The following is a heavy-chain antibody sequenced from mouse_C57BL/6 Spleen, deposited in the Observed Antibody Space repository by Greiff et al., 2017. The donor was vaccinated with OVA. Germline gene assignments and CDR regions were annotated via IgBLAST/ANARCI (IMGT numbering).Heavy chain of an antibody. V-gene: IGHV6-3*01. Sequence: EVTLEESGGGLVQPGGSMKLSCVASGFTFSNYWMNWVRPSPATGLEWVAQLRLKSDNYATHYAESVKGRFTISREDSKSSVYLQMNNLRAEDTGIDYCTVHYYGSSYWYFDVWGTGTTVTVSS. CDR2: LRLKSDNYAT. CDR1: GFTFSNYW. D-gene: IGHD1-1*01. CDR3: TVHYYGSSYWYFDV. J-gene: IGHJ1*03.